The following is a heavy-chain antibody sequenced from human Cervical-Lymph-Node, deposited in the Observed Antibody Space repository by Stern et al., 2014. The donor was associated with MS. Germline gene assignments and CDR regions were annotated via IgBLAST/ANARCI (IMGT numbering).Heavy chain of an antibody. CDR2: ISVHNGNT. D-gene: IGHD6-19*01. V-gene: IGHV1-18*01. CDR3: VRKGYANGWYGYFDY. J-gene: IGHJ4*02. Sequence: QVQLGQSGGEVKKPGASVRVSCKASGYAFKSHGLSWVRLAPGQGLEWMGWISVHNGNTNYAEKLQGRVSMTADPSTSTAYLELRNLRSDDTALYYCVRKGYANGWYGYFDYWGQGTPVTVSS. CDR1: GYAFKSHG.